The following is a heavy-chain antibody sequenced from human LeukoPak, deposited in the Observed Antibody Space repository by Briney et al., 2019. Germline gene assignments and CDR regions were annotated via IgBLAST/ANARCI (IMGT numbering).Heavy chain of an antibody. CDR2: IIPIFGTA. J-gene: IGHJ5*02. D-gene: IGHD5-24*01. CDR1: GFTFSSYA. Sequence: GGSLRLSCAASGFTFSSYAISWVRQAPGQGLEWMGGIIPIFGTANYAQKFQGRVTITADESTSTAYMELSSLRSEDTAVYYCARAAGHVAEDGYNSWFDPWGQGTLVTVSS. V-gene: IGHV1-69*01. CDR3: ARAAGHVAEDGYNSWFDP.